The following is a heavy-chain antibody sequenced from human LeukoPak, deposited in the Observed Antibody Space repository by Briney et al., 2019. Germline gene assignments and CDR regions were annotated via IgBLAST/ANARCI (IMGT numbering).Heavy chain of an antibody. J-gene: IGHJ4*02. CDR1: GYTFTSYD. V-gene: IGHV1-8*01. Sequence: GASVKVSCKASGYTFTSYDINWVRQATGQGLEWMGWMSPNSGNTGYAQKFQGRVTMTRNTSISTAYMELSSLRSEDTAVYYCARVEYSSGWYKDYWGQGTLVTVSS. CDR2: MSPNSGNT. CDR3: ARVEYSSGWYKDY. D-gene: IGHD6-19*01.